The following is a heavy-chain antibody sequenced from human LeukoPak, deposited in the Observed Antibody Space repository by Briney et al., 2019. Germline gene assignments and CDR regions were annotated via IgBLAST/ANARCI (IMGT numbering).Heavy chain of an antibody. CDR2: IGSSSTSI. CDR3: ARESGEAFDI. V-gene: IGHV3-21*01. Sequence: TGGSLRLSCSASGITFTGHSMNWVRQAPGKGLEWVSAIGSSSTSIYYADSAKGRFTVSRDNAKNSLYLQMDSLRAEDTAVYYCARESGEAFDIWGQGTMVTVSS. CDR1: GITFTGHS. J-gene: IGHJ3*02. D-gene: IGHD7-27*01.